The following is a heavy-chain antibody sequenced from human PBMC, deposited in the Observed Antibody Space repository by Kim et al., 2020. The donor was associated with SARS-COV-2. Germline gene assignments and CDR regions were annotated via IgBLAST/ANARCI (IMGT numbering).Heavy chain of an antibody. CDR3: ARHLPGSSTGYHFDS. D-gene: IGHD3-22*01. V-gene: IGHV5-10-1*01. Sequence: GESLKISCKGSGYSFTNYWITWVRQIPGKVLEWMGKITPSGSYTTYSPSFQGHVTISVDKSISTSYMQWRSLQASDSAIYYCARHLPGSSTGYHFDSWGQGTLVTVSS. J-gene: IGHJ4*02. CDR2: ITPSGSYT. CDR1: GYSFTNYW.